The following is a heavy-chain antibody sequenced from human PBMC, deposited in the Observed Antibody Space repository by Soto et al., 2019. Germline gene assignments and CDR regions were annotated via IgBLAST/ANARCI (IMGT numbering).Heavy chain of an antibody. Sequence: ASVKVSCKASGGTFSSYAISWVRQAPGQGLEWMGGIIPIFGTANYAQKFQGRVTITADESTSTAYMELSSLRSEDTAVYYCAGGYCSGGSCYSIDYWGQGTLVTVSS. CDR3: AGGYCSGGSCYSIDY. J-gene: IGHJ4*02. CDR2: IIPIFGTA. D-gene: IGHD2-15*01. V-gene: IGHV1-69*13. CDR1: GGTFSSYA.